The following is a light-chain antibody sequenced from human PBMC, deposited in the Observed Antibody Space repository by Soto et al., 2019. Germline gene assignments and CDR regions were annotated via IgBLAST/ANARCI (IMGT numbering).Light chain of an antibody. CDR3: MQALQTPLRT. Sequence: DIVMTQSPLSLPVTPGEPASISCRSSQSLLHSNGYNYLDWYLQKPGQSPQLLIYLGSNRASGDPDRFSGSGSGTDFTLKISRVQAEDVGVYYCMQALQTPLRTFGQGTKLEIK. CDR2: LGS. V-gene: IGKV2-28*01. CDR1: QSLLHSNGYNY. J-gene: IGKJ2*01.